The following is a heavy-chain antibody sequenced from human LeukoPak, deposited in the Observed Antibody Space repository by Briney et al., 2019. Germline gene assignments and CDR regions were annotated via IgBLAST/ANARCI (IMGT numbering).Heavy chain of an antibody. V-gene: IGHV3-23*01. J-gene: IGHJ1*01. D-gene: IGHD2-15*01. CDR3: AKRGVVARGGDLQH. CDR1: GFTFSSYA. CDR2: ISGSGGST. Sequence: GGSLRLSCAASGFTFSSYAMSWVRQAPGKGLEWVSAISGSGGSTYYADSVKGRFTISRDNSKNTLYLQMNSLRAEDTAVYYCAKRGVVARGGDLQHWGQGTLVTVSS.